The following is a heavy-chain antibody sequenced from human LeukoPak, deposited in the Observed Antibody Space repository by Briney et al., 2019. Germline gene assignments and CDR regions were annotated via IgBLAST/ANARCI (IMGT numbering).Heavy chain of an antibody. D-gene: IGHD3-10*01. J-gene: IGHJ6*03. CDR1: GGSFSGYY. CDR2: IYYSGST. V-gene: IGHV4-59*01. Sequence: SETLSLTCAVYGGSFSGYYWSWIRQPPGKGLEWIGYIYYSGSTNYNPSLKSRVTISVDTSKNQFSLKLGSVTAADTAVYYCARGGARGYGSGIYYYYYMDVWGKGTTVTISS. CDR3: ARGGARGYGSGIYYYYYMDV.